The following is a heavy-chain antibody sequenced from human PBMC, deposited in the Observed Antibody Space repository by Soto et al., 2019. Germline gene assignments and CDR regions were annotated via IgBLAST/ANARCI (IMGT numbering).Heavy chain of an antibody. CDR2: ISYDGSNK. V-gene: IGHV3-30*18. CDR3: AKDMIPIVLVPAAIPYYYYGMDV. D-gene: IGHD2-2*01. CDR1: GFTFSSYG. J-gene: IGHJ6*02. Sequence: GGSLRLSCAASGFTFSSYGMHWVRQAPGKGLEWVAVISYDGSNKYYADSVKGRFTISRDNSKNTLYLQMNSLRAEDTAVYYCAKDMIPIVLVPAAIPYYYYGMDVWGQGTTVTVSS.